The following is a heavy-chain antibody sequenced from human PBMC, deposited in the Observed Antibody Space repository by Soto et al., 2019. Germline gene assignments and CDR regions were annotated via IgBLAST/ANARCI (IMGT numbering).Heavy chain of an antibody. V-gene: IGHV3-30*18. CDR2: ISYDGSNK. CDR1: GFTFSRYG. CDR3: VKEHLPRTVTTPYFDP. J-gene: IGHJ5*02. D-gene: IGHD4-17*01. Sequence: QVQLVESGGGVVQPGRSLRLSCAASGFTFSRYGMHWVRQAPGKGLEWVAVISYDGSNKYYADSVKGRFTISRDNSENTLYLQMNSLRAEDTAIYFCVKEHLPRTVTTPYFDPWGQGTLVTVSS.